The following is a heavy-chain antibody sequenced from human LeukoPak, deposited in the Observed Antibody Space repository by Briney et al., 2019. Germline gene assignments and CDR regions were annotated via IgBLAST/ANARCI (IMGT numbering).Heavy chain of an antibody. CDR3: ARDRRYYDFWSGYYA. Sequence: SETLSLTCTVSGGSISSYYWSWIRQPARKGLEWIGRIYTSGSTNYNPSLKSRVTMSVDTSKNQFSLKLSSVTAADTAVYYCARDRRYYDFWSGYYAWGQGTLVTVSS. V-gene: IGHV4-4*07. CDR2: IYTSGST. J-gene: IGHJ4*02. CDR1: GGSISSYY. D-gene: IGHD3-3*01.